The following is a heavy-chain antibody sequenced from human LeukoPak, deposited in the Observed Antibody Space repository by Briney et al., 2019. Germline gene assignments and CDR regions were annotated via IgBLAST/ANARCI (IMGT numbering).Heavy chain of an antibody. CDR1: GFTFDDYA. Sequence: GGSLRLSCAASGFTFDDYAMHWVRQAPGKGLEWVSAISGSGGSTYYADSVKGRFTISRDNSKNTLYLQMNSLRAEDTAVYYCAKSSSIVGATGLGYWGQGTLVTVSS. CDR3: AKSSSIVGATGLGY. D-gene: IGHD1-26*01. CDR2: ISGSGGST. V-gene: IGHV3-23*01. J-gene: IGHJ4*02.